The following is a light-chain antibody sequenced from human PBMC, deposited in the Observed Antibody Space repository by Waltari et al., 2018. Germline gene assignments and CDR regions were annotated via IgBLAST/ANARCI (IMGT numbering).Light chain of an antibody. CDR3: QQANSFPLT. J-gene: IGKJ4*01. CDR2: GAS. CDR1: QDISNW. Sequence: DIQMTQSPSSVSASVGDRVTITCRASQDISNWLAWYQQKPGEAPKLLIYGASSLRSGVPSRFSGSGSGTDFTLTISSLQPEDNATYYCQQANSFPLTFGGGTKVEVK. V-gene: IGKV1D-12*01.